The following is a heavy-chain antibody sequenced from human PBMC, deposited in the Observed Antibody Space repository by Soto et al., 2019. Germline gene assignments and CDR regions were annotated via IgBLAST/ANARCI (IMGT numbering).Heavy chain of an antibody. CDR2: IYYSGST. D-gene: IGHD2-2*01. CDR1: GGSISSGGYY. V-gene: IGHV4-31*03. J-gene: IGHJ4*02. CDR3: AGIHCSSTSCYRPTRLKKESVQVVVAARDY. Sequence: QVQLQESGPGLVKPSQTLSLTCTVSGGSISSGGYYWSWIRQHPGKGLEWIGYIYYSGSTYYNPSLKSRVTISVDTSKNQFSLKLSSVTAADTAVYYCAGIHCSSTSCYRPTRLKKESVQVVVAARDYWGQGTLVTVSS.